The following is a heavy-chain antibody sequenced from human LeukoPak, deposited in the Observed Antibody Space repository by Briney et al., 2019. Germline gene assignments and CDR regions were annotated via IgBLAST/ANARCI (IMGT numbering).Heavy chain of an antibody. Sequence: KVSCNASGGTFSSYAISWVRQAPGQGREWMGGIIPIFGTANYAQKFQGRVTITTDESTSTAYMELSSLRSEDTAVYYCARDTAVAAFVNWGQGTLVTVSS. CDR2: IIPIFGTA. J-gene: IGHJ4*02. CDR1: GGTFSSYA. CDR3: ARDTAVAAFVN. D-gene: IGHD6-19*01. V-gene: IGHV1-69*05.